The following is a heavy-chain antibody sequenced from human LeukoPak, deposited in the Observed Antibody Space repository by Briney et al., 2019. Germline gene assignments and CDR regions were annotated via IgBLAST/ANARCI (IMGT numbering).Heavy chain of an antibody. J-gene: IGHJ4*02. Sequence: ASVKVSCKASGYTFTSYGISWVRQAPGQGLEWMGWISAYNGNTNYAQKLQGRVTMTTDTSTSTAYMELRGLRSDDTAVYYCARGKMTVPAAMMDFDYWGQGTLVTVSS. CDR1: GYTFTSYG. V-gene: IGHV1-18*01. CDR2: ISAYNGNT. CDR3: ARGKMTVPAAMMDFDY. D-gene: IGHD2-2*01.